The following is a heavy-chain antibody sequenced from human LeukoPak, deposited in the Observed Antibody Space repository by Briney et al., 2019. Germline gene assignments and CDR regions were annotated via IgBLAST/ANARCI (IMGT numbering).Heavy chain of an antibody. CDR1: GGTFSSYA. CDR2: IIPIFGTA. Sequence: ASVKVSCKASGGTFSSYAISWVRQAPGQGLEWMGGIIPIFGTANYAQKFQGRVTITADESTSTAYMELSGLRSEDTAVYYCASGVYDSSGYYYSPFDYWGQGTLVTVSS. V-gene: IGHV1-69*01. D-gene: IGHD3-22*01. CDR3: ASGVYDSSGYYYSPFDY. J-gene: IGHJ4*02.